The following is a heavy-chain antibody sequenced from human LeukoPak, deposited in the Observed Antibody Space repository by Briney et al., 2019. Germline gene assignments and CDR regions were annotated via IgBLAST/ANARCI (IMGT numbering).Heavy chain of an antibody. Sequence: GGSLRLSCAASGFTFSSYAMSWVRQAPGKGLEWVSAISGSGGSTYYADSVKGRFTISRDNSKNTLYLQMNSLRAEDTAVYYCAKRAPGYDSSGYPSYFDYWGQGNLVTVSS. J-gene: IGHJ4*02. V-gene: IGHV3-23*01. CDR3: AKRAPGYDSSGYPSYFDY. D-gene: IGHD3-22*01. CDR2: ISGSGGST. CDR1: GFTFSSYA.